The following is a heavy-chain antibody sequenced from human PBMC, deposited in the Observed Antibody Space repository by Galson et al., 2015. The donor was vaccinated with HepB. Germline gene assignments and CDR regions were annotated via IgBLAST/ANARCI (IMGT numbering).Heavy chain of an antibody. D-gene: IGHD2-2*01. Sequence: SLRLSCAASGFTFDDYGMSWVRQIPGKGLEWVSGINWSGGSTGYADSVKGRFTISRDNAKNSLYLQMNSLRAEDTALYHCARFAKGYCSSASCYEAVYYYMDVWGKGTTVTVSS. J-gene: IGHJ6*03. CDR2: INWSGGST. CDR3: ARFAKGYCSSASCYEAVYYYMDV. V-gene: IGHV3-20*01. CDR1: GFTFDDYG.